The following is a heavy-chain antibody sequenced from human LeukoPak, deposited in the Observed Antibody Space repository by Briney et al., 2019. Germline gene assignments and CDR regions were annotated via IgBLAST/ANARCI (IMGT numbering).Heavy chain of an antibody. J-gene: IGHJ5*02. D-gene: IGHD4-17*01. CDR2: INAYNGNT. CDR1: GYTFTSYG. CDR3: VTTVTTSWFDP. V-gene: IGHV1-18*01. Sequence: ASVKVSCKASGYTFTSYGISWVRQAPGQGLEWMGWINAYNGNTNYAQKLQGRVTMTTDTSTSTAYMELRSLRSDDTAVYYCVTTVTTSWFDPWGQGTLVTVSS.